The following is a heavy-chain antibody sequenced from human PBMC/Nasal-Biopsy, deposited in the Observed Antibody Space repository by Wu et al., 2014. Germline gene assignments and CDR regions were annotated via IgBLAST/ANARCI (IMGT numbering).Heavy chain of an antibody. CDR3: AREWDGGAFDI. CDR2: IYTNGST. V-gene: IGHV4-61*09. J-gene: IGHJ3*02. D-gene: IGHD1-26*01. Sequence: TLSLTCAVSGGSISSGRYYWTWIRQPAGKGLEWIGHIYTNGSTNYNPSLKSRVTISVDTSKNQFSLKLSSVTAADTAVYYCAREWDGGAFDIWGQGTMVTVSS. CDR1: GGSISSGRYY.